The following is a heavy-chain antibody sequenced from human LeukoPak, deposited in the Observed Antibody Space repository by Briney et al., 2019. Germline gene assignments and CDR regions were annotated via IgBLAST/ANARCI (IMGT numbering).Heavy chain of an antibody. CDR2: ISYDGSNK. V-gene: IGHV3-30*18. Sequence: GGSLRLSCAASGFTFSSYGVHWVRQAPGKGLEWVAVISYDGSNKYYADSVKGRFTISRDNSKNTLYLQMNSLRAEDTAVYYCANRNGMDVWGQGTTVTVSS. CDR1: GFTFSSYG. CDR3: ANRNGMDV. J-gene: IGHJ6*02.